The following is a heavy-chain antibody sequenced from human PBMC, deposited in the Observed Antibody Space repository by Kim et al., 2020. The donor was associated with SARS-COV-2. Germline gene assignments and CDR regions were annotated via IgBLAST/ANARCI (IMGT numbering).Heavy chain of an antibody. J-gene: IGHJ6*02. CDR1: GDSVSSDSAA. Sequence: SQTLSLTCAISGDSVSSDSAAWTWIRQSPSRGLEWLGRTYFRSKWYNEYAVSVESRITINSDTSKNQFSLHLNSMTPEDTAVYYCAIVSSRYYYGMDVWG. V-gene: IGHV6-1*01. CDR2: TYFRSKWYN. CDR3: AIVSSRYYYGMDV.